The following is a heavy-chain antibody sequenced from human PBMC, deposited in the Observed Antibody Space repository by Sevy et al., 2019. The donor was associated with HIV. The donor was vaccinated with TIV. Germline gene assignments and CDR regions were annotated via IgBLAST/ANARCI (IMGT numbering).Heavy chain of an antibody. CDR1: GFTFSSYA. V-gene: IGHV3-23*01. D-gene: IGHD3-16*02. CDR3: AKGLTFGGVIPRNYFDY. CDR2: ISGSGGST. Sequence: GGSLRLSCAASGFTFSSYAMSWVHQAPGKGLEWVSAISGSGGSTYYADSVKGRFTISRDNSKNTLYLQMNSLRAEDTAVYYCAKGLTFGGVIPRNYFDYWGQGTLVTVSS. J-gene: IGHJ4*02.